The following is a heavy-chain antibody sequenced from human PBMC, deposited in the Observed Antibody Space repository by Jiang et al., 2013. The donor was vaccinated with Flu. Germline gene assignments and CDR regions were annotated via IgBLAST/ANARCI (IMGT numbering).Heavy chain of an antibody. Sequence: ETLSLTCAVSGGSISSYYWSWIRQPAGKGLEWIGRIFTSGSTNYNASLKSRVTMSVDTSKNQFSLKLSSVTAADTAVYYCARDANWGSFYFDYWGQGTLVTVSS. J-gene: IGHJ4*02. CDR3: ARDANWGSFYFDY. CDR2: IFTSGST. CDR1: GGSISSYY. D-gene: IGHD7-27*01. V-gene: IGHV4-4*07.